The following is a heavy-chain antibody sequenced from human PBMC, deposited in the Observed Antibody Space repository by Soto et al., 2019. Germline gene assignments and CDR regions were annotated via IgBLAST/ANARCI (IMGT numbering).Heavy chain of an antibody. Sequence: GGSLRLSCAASGFTFSSYAMSWVRQAPGKGLEWVSAISGNGADTSYADSVRGRFTISRDNSKNTLYLQMSSLRAEDTAVYYCAKVMVKNWFDPWGQGTLVTVSS. J-gene: IGHJ5*02. CDR2: ISGNGADT. CDR1: GFTFSSYA. D-gene: IGHD5-18*01. CDR3: AKVMVKNWFDP. V-gene: IGHV3-23*01.